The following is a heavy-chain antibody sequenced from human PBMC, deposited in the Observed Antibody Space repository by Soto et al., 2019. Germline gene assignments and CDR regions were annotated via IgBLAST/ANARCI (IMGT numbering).Heavy chain of an antibody. CDR1: GFLVTGCF. D-gene: IGHD3-3*01. J-gene: IGHJ4*02. CDR3: ARDDLGGAYDFWH. Sequence: EMQLVESGGGLVQPGGSLRLSCAASGFLVTGCFMAWVPQAPGKGLEWVSVISDGGATFYAASVKGRFTISRDISKNTMYLQMNILRAEDTAVYYCARDDLGGAYDFWHGGQGALVIVSS. CDR2: ISDGGAT. V-gene: IGHV3-66*01.